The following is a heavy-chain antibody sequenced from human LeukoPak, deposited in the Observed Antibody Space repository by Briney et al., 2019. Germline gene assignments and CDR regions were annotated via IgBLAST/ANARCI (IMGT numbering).Heavy chain of an antibody. D-gene: IGHD3-10*01. J-gene: IGHJ4*02. CDR1: GFTFSNNG. CDR2: ISPSGDIT. Sequence: PGGSLRLSSAASGFTFSNNGMNWVRQAPGKGLEWVSGISPSGDITYYADSVKGRFTISRDNSKNTLYLEVISLTAEDTAVYYCAKDDAWLRFGEWSQGTLVTVSS. CDR3: AKDDAWLRFGE. V-gene: IGHV3-23*01.